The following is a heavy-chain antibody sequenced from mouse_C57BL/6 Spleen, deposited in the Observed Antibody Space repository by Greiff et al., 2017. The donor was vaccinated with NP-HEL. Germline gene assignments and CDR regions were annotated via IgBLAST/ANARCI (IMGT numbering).Heavy chain of an antibody. D-gene: IGHD4-1*01. CDR3: ARKLGRGGAWFAY. CDR2: IYPGSGNT. J-gene: IGHJ3*01. Sequence: QVQLQQSGAELVRPGASVKLSCKASGYTFTDYYINWVKQRPGQGLEWIARIYPGSGNTYYNEKFKGKATLTAEKSSSTAYMQLSSLTSEDSAVYFCARKLGRGGAWFAYWGQGTLVTVSA. CDR1: GYTFTDYY. V-gene: IGHV1-76*01.